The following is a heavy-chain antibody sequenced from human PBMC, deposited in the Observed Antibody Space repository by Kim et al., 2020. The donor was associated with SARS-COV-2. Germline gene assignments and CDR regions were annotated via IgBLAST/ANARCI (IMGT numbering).Heavy chain of an antibody. CDR2: INHSGST. CDR1: GGSFSGYY. CDR3: ARGAGRPWRNARSGYDVGGFDY. Sequence: SETLSLTCAVYGGSFSGYYWSWIRQPPGKGLEWIGEINHSGSTNYNPSLKSRVTISVDTSKNQFSLKLSSVTAADTAVYYCARGAGRPWRNARSGYDVGGFDYWGQGTLVTVSS. J-gene: IGHJ4*02. V-gene: IGHV4-34*01. D-gene: IGHD5-12*01.